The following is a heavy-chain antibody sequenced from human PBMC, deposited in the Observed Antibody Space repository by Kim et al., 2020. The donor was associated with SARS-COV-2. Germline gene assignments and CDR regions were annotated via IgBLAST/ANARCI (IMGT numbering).Heavy chain of an antibody. J-gene: IGHJ6*03. CDR1: GGTFSSYA. CDR2: IIPNLGIA. V-gene: IGHV1-69*04. Sequence: SVKVSCKASGGTFSSYAISWVRQAPGQGLEWMGRIIPNLGIAIHAQKFQGRVTIIADKSTSTAYMELSSLRSEDTAVYYCAVGEVGATNLYYYYYMYVLGKGTTVTVSS. CDR3: AVGEVGATNLYYYYYMYV. D-gene: IGHD1-26*01.